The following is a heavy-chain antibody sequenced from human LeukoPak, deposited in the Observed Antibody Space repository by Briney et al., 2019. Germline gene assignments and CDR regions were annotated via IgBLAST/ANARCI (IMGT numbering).Heavy chain of an antibody. CDR2: ISWSGGNI. Sequence: PGRSLRLSCAASGFTFDAFAMHWVRQAPGKGLEWVSGISWSGGNIGYAASAKGRFIISRDNAKNSLYLQMNSLRAEDTALYYCAKDGGQDILTGYYDAFDMWGQGTMVTVSS. CDR3: AKDGGQDILTGYYDAFDM. J-gene: IGHJ3*02. D-gene: IGHD3-9*01. CDR1: GFTFDAFA. V-gene: IGHV3-9*01.